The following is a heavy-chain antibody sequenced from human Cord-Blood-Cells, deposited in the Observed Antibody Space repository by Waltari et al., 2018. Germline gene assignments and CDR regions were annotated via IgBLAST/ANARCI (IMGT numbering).Heavy chain of an antibody. V-gene: IGHV3-30*18. Sequence: QVQLVESGGDVVQPGRSLRLSCAASGFTFSSYGMHWVRQAPGKGLEGVAVISYDGRNKYYADSVKGRLTISRDNSKNTLYLQMNSLRAEDTAVYYCANWEYNWNFIDYWGQGTLVTVSS. D-gene: IGHD1-7*01. CDR3: ANWEYNWNFIDY. CDR2: ISYDGRNK. J-gene: IGHJ4*02. CDR1: GFTFSSYG.